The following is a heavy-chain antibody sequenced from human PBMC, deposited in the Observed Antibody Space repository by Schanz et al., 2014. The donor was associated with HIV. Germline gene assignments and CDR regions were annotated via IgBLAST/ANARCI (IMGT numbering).Heavy chain of an antibody. Sequence: VQLVESGGGVVQPGRSLRLSCAASEFIFSSYAMHWVRQAPGKGLEWVSYISGSGNTIYYADSVKGRFTISRDNAKNSLSLQMNSLRAEDTAVYYCARPDYDFWVDVWGQGTTVTVSS. V-gene: IGHV3-48*03. CDR2: ISGSGNTI. J-gene: IGHJ6*02. D-gene: IGHD3-3*01. CDR1: EFIFSSYA. CDR3: ARPDYDFWVDV.